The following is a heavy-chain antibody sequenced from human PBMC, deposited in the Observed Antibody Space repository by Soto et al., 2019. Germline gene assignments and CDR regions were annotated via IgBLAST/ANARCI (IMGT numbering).Heavy chain of an antibody. J-gene: IGHJ6*02. V-gene: IGHV4-34*01. CDR2: INHSGST. Sequence: QVQLQQWGAGLLKPSETLSLTCAVYGGSFSGYYWSWIRQPPGKGLEWIGEINHSGSTNSNPSLKGRVTISVDTSKNQFSRKLSSVTAADTAVYYCATGSEYYYDSSGSMDVWGQGTTVTVSS. CDR1: GGSFSGYY. D-gene: IGHD3-22*01. CDR3: ATGSEYYYDSSGSMDV.